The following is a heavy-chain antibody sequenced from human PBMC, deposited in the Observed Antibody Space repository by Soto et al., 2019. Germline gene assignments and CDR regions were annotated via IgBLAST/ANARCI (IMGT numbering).Heavy chain of an antibody. D-gene: IGHD6-6*01. V-gene: IGHV1-69*01. Sequence: QVQLVQSGAEVKKPGSSVKVSCKASGGTFSSYAISWVRQAPGQGLEWMGGIIPIFGTANYAQKFQGRVTITADDSTSPAYMELSSLRSEDTAVYYCASSSIAARHGYYGMDVWGQGTTVTVSS. CDR3: ASSSIAARHGYYGMDV. J-gene: IGHJ6*02. CDR1: GGTFSSYA. CDR2: IIPIFGTA.